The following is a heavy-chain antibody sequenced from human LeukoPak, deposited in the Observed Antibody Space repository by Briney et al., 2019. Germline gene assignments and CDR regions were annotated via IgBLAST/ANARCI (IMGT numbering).Heavy chain of an antibody. V-gene: IGHV3-15*01. CDR1: GFTFSNAW. J-gene: IGHJ4*02. D-gene: IGHD3-22*01. Sequence: GGSLRLSCAASGFTFSNAWMSWVRQAPGKGLEWVGRIKSKTDGGTTDYAAPVKGRFTISRDDSKNTLYLQMNSLRAEDTAVYYCAKARTRSENYYDSSGCFDYWGQGTLVTVSS. CDR3: AKARTRSENYYDSSGCFDY. CDR2: IKSKTDGGTT.